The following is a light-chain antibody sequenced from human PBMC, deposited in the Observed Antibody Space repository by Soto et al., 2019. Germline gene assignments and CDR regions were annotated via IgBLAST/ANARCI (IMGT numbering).Light chain of an antibody. V-gene: IGLV2-14*01. Sequence: QSVLTQPASVSRSPGQSITISCTGTSSDVGGYNYVSWYQQHPGKAPKLMIYDVSNRPSGVSNRFSGSKSGNTAPLTISGLQAEDAADYYCSSYPSSSTNYVFGTGTKVTVL. CDR3: SSYPSSSTNYV. CDR2: DVS. CDR1: SSDVGGYNY. J-gene: IGLJ1*01.